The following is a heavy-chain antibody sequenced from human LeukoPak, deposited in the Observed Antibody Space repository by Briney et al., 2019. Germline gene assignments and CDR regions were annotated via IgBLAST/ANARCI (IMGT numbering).Heavy chain of an antibody. J-gene: IGHJ4*02. V-gene: IGHV4-30-4*08. CDR1: GGSISSGDYY. Sequence: SETLSLTCTVSGGSISSGDYYWSWIRQPPGKGLEWIGDIYYSGSTYYNPSLKSPVTISVDTSKNQFSLKLSSVTAADTAVYYCARGSYYYDSSGYLDHFDYWGQGTLVTVSS. CDR3: ARGSYYYDSSGYLDHFDY. D-gene: IGHD3-22*01. CDR2: IYYSGST.